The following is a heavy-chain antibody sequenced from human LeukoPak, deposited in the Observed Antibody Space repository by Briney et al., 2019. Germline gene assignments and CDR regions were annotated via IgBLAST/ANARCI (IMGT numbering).Heavy chain of an antibody. Sequence: GGSLRLSCAASGFTFSSYGMHWVRQAPGKGLEWVALIWYDGSNNYYVDSVKGRFTISRDNSKNTLYLQMNTLRAEDTAVYYCAKEIFEYSSIGIFDYWGQGTLVTVSS. V-gene: IGHV3-33*06. D-gene: IGHD6-6*01. J-gene: IGHJ4*02. CDR1: GFTFSSYG. CDR2: IWYDGSNN. CDR3: AKEIFEYSSIGIFDY.